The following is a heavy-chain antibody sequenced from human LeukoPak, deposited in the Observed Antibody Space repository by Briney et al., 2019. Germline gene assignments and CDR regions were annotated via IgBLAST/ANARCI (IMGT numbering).Heavy chain of an antibody. CDR3: AKDQGSIAALYDAFDI. CDR1: GFTFDDYA. CDR2: ISWNSGSI. Sequence: GGSLRLSCAASGFTFDDYAMHWVRQAPGKGLEWVSGISWNSGSIGYADSVKGRFTISRDNSKNTLYLQMNSLRAEDTAVYYCAKDQGSIAALYDAFDIWGQGTMVTVSS. V-gene: IGHV3-9*01. D-gene: IGHD6-6*01. J-gene: IGHJ3*02.